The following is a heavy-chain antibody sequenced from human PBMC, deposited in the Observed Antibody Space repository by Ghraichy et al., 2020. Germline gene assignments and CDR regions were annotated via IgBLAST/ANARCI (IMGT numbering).Heavy chain of an antibody. CDR2: INHSGST. D-gene: IGHD3-3*01. CDR3: ARGQLRTIFGVGPSTFDP. J-gene: IGHJ5*02. V-gene: IGHV4-34*01. CDR1: GGSFSGYY. Sequence: SETLSLTCAVYGGSFSGYYWSWIRQPPGKGLEWIGEINHSGSTNYNPSLKSRVTISVDTSKNQFSLKLSSVTAADTAVYYCARGQLRTIFGVGPSTFDPWGQGTLVTVSS.